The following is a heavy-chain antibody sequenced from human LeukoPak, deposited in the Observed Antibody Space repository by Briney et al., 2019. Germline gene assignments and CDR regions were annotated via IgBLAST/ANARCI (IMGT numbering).Heavy chain of an antibody. Sequence: SVTVSCTASGGTFSSYAISWVRQAPGQGLEWMGGIIPIFGTANYAQKFQGRVTITTDESTSTAYMELSSLRSEDTAVYYCASNTLAADEYYYYYMDVWGKGTTVTVSS. CDR2: IIPIFGTA. V-gene: IGHV1-69*05. CDR1: GGTFSSYA. J-gene: IGHJ6*03. CDR3: ASNTLAADEYYYYYMDV. D-gene: IGHD6-13*01.